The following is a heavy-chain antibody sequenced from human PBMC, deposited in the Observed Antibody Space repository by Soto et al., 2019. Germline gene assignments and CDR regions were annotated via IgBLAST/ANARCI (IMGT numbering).Heavy chain of an antibody. Sequence: GGSLRLSCAASGFTFSSYAMHWVRQAPGKGLEWVAVISYDGSNKYYADSVKGRFTISRDNSKNTLYLQMNSLRAEDTAVYYCARDVLNYYDSSGYSLTVGYWGQGTLVTVSS. CDR3: ARDVLNYYDSSGYSLTVGY. CDR1: GFTFSSYA. D-gene: IGHD3-22*01. V-gene: IGHV3-30-3*01. J-gene: IGHJ4*02. CDR2: ISYDGSNK.